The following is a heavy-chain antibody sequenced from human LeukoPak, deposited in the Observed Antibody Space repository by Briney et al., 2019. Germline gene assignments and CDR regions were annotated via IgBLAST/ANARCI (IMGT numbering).Heavy chain of an antibody. CDR2: IYTSGST. Sequence: SETLSLTCTVSGGSISSYYWSWIRQPAGKGLEWIGRIYTSGSTNYNPSLKSRVTMSVDTSKNQFSLKLSSVTAADTAVYYCARGRYCSSTSCYRSYYYYMDVWGKGTTVTVSS. CDR3: ARGRYCSSTSCYRSYYYYMDV. J-gene: IGHJ6*03. CDR1: GGSISSYY. V-gene: IGHV4-4*07. D-gene: IGHD2-2*02.